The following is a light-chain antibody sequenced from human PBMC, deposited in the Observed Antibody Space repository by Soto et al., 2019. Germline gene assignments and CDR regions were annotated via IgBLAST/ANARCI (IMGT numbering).Light chain of an antibody. CDR3: QQYGSSPQT. CDR1: QSISDH. CDR2: CTS. Sequence: EIVLTQSPANLCLSPGERGNLXCRASQSISDHLAWYQQKPGQAPRLLIYCTSSRAHGSPDRFSGSGSVTDFTRTISRLEPEDFAVYYCQQYGSSPQTFGQGTKVDI. V-gene: IGKV3-20*01. J-gene: IGKJ1*01.